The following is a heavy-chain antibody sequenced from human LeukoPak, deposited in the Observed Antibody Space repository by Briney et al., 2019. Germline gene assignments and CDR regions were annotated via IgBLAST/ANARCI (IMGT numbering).Heavy chain of an antibody. Sequence: ASVKVSCKASGYTFTSYDINWVRQAAGQGLEWMGWMNPNSGDTGYVEKFQGRVTMTRDTSITTAYMELSSLRSEDTAVYYCTRSGFGGGVHFDYWGQGTPVTVTS. CDR1: GYTFTSYD. D-gene: IGHD3-16*01. V-gene: IGHV1-8*01. J-gene: IGHJ4*02. CDR3: TRSGFGGGVHFDY. CDR2: MNPNSGDT.